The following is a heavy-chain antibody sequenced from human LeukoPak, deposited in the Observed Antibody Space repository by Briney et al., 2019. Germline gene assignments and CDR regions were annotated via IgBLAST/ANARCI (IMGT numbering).Heavy chain of an antibody. CDR3: ARALRYCSSTSCYTGAFDI. CDR1: GGSMSSYY. CDR2: IYYSGST. Sequence: SETLSLTCTVSGGSMSSYYWSWIRQPPGKGLEWIGYIYYSGSTDYNPSLKSRVTISVETSKKQFSLKLSSVTAADTAVYYCARALRYCSSTSCYTGAFDIWGQGTMVTVSS. D-gene: IGHD2-2*02. V-gene: IGHV4-59*01. J-gene: IGHJ3*02.